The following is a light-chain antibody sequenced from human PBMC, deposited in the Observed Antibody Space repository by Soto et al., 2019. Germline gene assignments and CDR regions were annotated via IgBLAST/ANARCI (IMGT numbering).Light chain of an antibody. V-gene: IGKV1-5*03. CDR2: KAS. J-gene: IGKJ2*01. CDR3: QQYNSYSLYT. Sequence: DIQMTQSPSTLSASVGDRVTITCRASQSISSWLAWYQQIPGKAPKLLIYKASSLKSGVPSRFSGSGSGTEFTLTISSLQPDGFATYYCQQYNSYSLYTFGQGTKLEIK. CDR1: QSISSW.